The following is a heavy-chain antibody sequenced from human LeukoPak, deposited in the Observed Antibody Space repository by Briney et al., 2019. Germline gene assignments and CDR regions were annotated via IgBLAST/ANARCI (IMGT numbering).Heavy chain of an antibody. CDR1: GGSISSSSYY. CDR2: IYYSGST. Sequence: PSETLSLTCTVSGGSISSSSYYWGWIRQPPGKGLEWIGSIYYSGSTNYNPSLKSRVTISVDTSKNQFSLKLSSVTAADTAVYYCARGYYDSSTDAFDIWGQGTMVTVSS. J-gene: IGHJ3*02. D-gene: IGHD3-22*01. V-gene: IGHV4-39*07. CDR3: ARGYYDSSTDAFDI.